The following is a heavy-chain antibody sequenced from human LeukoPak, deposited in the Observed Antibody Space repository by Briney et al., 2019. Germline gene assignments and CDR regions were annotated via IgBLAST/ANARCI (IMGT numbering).Heavy chain of an antibody. CDR1: GFTFSSYA. CDR3: AKDTVYGSGSFLDY. J-gene: IGHJ4*02. D-gene: IGHD3-10*01. Sequence: GGSLRLSYAASGFTFSSYAMSWVRQAPGKGLEWVSAISGSGGSTYYADSVKGRFTISRDNSKNTLYLQMNSLRAEDTAVYYCAKDTVYGSGSFLDYWGQGTLVTVSS. CDR2: ISGSGGST. V-gene: IGHV3-23*01.